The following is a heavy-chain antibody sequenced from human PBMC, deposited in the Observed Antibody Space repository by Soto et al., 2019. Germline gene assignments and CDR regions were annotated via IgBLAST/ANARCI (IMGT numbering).Heavy chain of an antibody. J-gene: IGHJ4*02. CDR3: AKWGSSSWSPHYYFDY. Sequence: GGSLRLSCAASGFTFNNFAMGWVRQAPGKGLEWVSAITSGGDDTYYLDSVKGQFTISRDNSKNTLYLQMNSLRAEDTAIYYCAKWGSSSWSPHYYFDYWGQGTLVTVSS. D-gene: IGHD2-2*01. V-gene: IGHV3-23*01. CDR1: GFTFNNFA. CDR2: ITSGGDDT.